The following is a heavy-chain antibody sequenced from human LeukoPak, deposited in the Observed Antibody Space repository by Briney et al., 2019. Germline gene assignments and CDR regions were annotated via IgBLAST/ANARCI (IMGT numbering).Heavy chain of an antibody. CDR2: ISYDGSNK. CDR3: AKDGASSYYYDGSGYYGFDY. Sequence: GGSLRLSCAASGFTFSSYGMHWVRQAPGKGLEWVAVISYDGSNKYYADSVKGRFTISRDNSKNTLYLQMNSLRAEDTAVYYCAKDGASSYYYDGSGYYGFDYWGQGTLVTVSS. D-gene: IGHD3-22*01. CDR1: GFTFSSYG. V-gene: IGHV3-30*18. J-gene: IGHJ4*02.